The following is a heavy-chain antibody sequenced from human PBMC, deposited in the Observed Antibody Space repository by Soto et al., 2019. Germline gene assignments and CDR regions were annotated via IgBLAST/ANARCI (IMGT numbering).Heavy chain of an antibody. V-gene: IGHV4-34*01. D-gene: IGHD2-2*01. Sequence: SETLSLTCAVYGGSFSGYYWSWIRQPPGKGLEWIGEIHLAGSTKYNPSLKGRVTMSLETSKNQFSLKLTSVTAADTAVYYCARRVVPAALGLWGRGTLVTVSS. J-gene: IGHJ2*01. CDR3: ARRVVPAALGL. CDR1: GGSFSGYY. CDR2: IHLAGST.